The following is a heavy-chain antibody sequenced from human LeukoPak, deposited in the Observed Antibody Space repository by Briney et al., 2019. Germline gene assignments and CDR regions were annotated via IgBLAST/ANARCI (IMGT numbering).Heavy chain of an antibody. V-gene: IGHV1-69*06. Sequence: AVKVSCKASGGTFSSYAISWVRQAPGQGLEWMGGIIPIFGTANYAQKFQGRVTITADKSTSTAYMELSSLRSEDTAVYYCAGRYGDYEYYFDYWGQGTLVTVSS. CDR2: IIPIFGTA. J-gene: IGHJ4*02. CDR1: GGTFSSYA. D-gene: IGHD4-17*01. CDR3: AGRYGDYEYYFDY.